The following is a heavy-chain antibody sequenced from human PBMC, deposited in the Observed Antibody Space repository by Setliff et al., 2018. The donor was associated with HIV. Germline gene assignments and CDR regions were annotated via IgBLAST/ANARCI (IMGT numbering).Heavy chain of an antibody. V-gene: IGHV3-66*01. CDR2: IYSDDYT. Sequence: PGGSLRLSCAASGFNVNNKYMSWVRQAPGKGLEWVSIIYSDDYTKYADSLKGRFTISRDTSKNTLYLQMNTLRAEDTAVYYCAREGITGTTLHPYWGQGTLVTVSS. J-gene: IGHJ4*02. CDR1: GFNVNNKY. D-gene: IGHD1-7*01. CDR3: AREGITGTTLHPY.